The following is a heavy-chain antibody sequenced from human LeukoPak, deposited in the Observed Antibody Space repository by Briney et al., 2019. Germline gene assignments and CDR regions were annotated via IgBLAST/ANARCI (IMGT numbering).Heavy chain of an antibody. D-gene: IGHD3-3*01. V-gene: IGHV3-23*01. Sequence: GSLRLSCAASGFTFSSYAMSWVRQAPGKGLEWVSAISGSGGSTYYADSVKGRFTISRDNSKNTLYLQMNSLRAEDTAVYYCAKDFTIFGVVIGFDYWGQGTLVTVSS. CDR1: GFTFSSYA. CDR2: ISGSGGST. J-gene: IGHJ4*02. CDR3: AKDFTIFGVVIGFDY.